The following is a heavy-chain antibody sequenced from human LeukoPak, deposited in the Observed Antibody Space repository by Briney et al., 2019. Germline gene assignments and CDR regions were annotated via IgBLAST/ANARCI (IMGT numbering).Heavy chain of an antibody. Sequence: ASVKVSCKASGYDFIDYGISWVRQAPGQGLEWMGWRSIYNGNTDYKLQGRVTMTTDTSTSTAYMEVRSLRSDDTAVYYCARGGPFPSGSSSREYYLDYWGQGTLVTVSS. CDR1: GYDFIDYG. D-gene: IGHD6-6*01. J-gene: IGHJ4*02. V-gene: IGHV1-18*01. CDR2: RSIYNGNT. CDR3: ARGGPFPSGSSSREYYLDY.